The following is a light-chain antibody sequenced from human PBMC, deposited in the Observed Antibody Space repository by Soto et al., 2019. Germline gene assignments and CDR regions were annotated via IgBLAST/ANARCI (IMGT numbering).Light chain of an antibody. CDR2: DAS. J-gene: IGKJ4*01. Sequence: EIVLTQSPGTLSLSPGERATLSCRASQSVSSYLAWYQQRPGQAPRLLIYDASNRATGIPARFSGSGSRTDFTLTIASLEPEDFAVYYCQQRSTWPTFGGGTKVDI. CDR3: QQRSTWPT. CDR1: QSVSSY. V-gene: IGKV3-11*01.